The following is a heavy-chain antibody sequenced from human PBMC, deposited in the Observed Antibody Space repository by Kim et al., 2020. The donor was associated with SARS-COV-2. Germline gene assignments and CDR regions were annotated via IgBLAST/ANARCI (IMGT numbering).Heavy chain of an antibody. D-gene: IGHD6-25*01. CDR3: ASRSSGHNYFDF. Sequence: SETLSLTCTVSGDSISSYYWSWIRQPAGKGLEWIGRIYATGNTNYNPSLKSRVTMSIDTSKTQFSLTLTSVTAADTAGYYCASRSSGHNYFDFWGQGTL. J-gene: IGHJ4*02. V-gene: IGHV4-4*07. CDR2: IYATGNT. CDR1: GDSISSYY.